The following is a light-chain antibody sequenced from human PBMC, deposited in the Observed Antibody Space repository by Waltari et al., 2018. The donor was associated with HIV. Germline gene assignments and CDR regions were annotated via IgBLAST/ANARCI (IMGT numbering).Light chain of an antibody. V-gene: IGLV1-40*01. CDR1: SSNIGAGYD. CDR3: QAYDSSLSAVM. Sequence: QSLLTQPPSVSGAPGQRVTMSCTGSSSNIGAGYDVHWYQQLPGTAPRLLIFGNRNRPSGVPDRFAGSKSGTSASLAITGLQAEDEADYYCQAYDSSLSAVMFGGGTKLTV. CDR2: GNR. J-gene: IGLJ3*02.